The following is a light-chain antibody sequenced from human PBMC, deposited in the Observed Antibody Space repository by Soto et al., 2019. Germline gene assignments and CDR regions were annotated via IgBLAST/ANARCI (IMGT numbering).Light chain of an antibody. J-gene: IGKJ4*02. CDR1: QCIGDT. CDR2: DTS. CDR3: QTDCNCPLT. Sequence: VLTQYQATLSVSPGEGVTLSCRASQCIGDTLAWYQHKPGQTPRLLIYDTSTRATGVPGRFSGSRSGEELTLTNNCLQSEDYAAYYFQTDCNCPLTFGSGTKVDIK. V-gene: IGKV3-15*01.